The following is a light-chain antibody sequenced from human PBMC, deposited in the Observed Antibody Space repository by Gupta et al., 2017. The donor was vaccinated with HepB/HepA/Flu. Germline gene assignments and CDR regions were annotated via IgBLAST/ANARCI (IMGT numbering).Light chain of an antibody. V-gene: IGKV3-11*01. CDR1: QSVSSY. CDR2: NTS. J-gene: IGKJ5*01. Sequence: EIVLTQSPATLSLSPGQRATLSSTASQSVSSYLACYQQKPDQAPRLLIYNTSNRAIGITGRFSGTGCGTDCTRLIISVEPEDSGGYYCQQYTFGQGTRLDIK. CDR3: QQYT.